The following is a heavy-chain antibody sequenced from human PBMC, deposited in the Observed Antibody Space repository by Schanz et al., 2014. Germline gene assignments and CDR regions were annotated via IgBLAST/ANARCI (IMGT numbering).Heavy chain of an antibody. CDR2: ISGGSSYI. CDR3: ARGRARQLVHWFDP. D-gene: IGHD6-13*01. V-gene: IGHV3-21*01. CDR1: GFMFANHT. Sequence: EVKLVESGGGLVKPGGSLRLSCAVSGFMFANHTMNWVRQAPGKGLEWVSSISGGSSYIFYADSVKGRFTISRDNARYSLYLEMNSLRAEDTAVYYCARGRARQLVHWFDPWGQGTLVTVSS. J-gene: IGHJ5*02.